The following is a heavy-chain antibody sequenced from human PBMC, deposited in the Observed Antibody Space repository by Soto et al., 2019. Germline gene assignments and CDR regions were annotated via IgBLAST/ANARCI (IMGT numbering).Heavy chain of an antibody. D-gene: IGHD3-3*01. J-gene: IGHJ6*02. CDR2: ISSSSSTI. CDR1: GFTFSSYS. V-gene: IGHV3-48*02. Sequence: PGGSLRLSCVASGFTFSSYSMNWVRQAPGKGLEWVSYISSSSSTIYYADSVKGRFTISRDNAKNSLYLQMNSLRDEDTAVYYCARNYDFWSGYYGMDVWGQGTTVTVSS. CDR3: ARNYDFWSGYYGMDV.